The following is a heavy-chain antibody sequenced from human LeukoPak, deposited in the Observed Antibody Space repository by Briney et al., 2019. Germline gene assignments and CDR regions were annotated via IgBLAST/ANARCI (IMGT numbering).Heavy chain of an antibody. J-gene: IGHJ6*03. D-gene: IGHD6-19*01. Sequence: PGGSLRLSCAASGFTFSNYAMHWVRQAPGKGLEWVTVISSDGNDKYYADSVKGRFTISRDNSKNTLYLQMNSLRAEDTAVYYCAKALKVVAGSGPVDYYYYMDVWGKGTTVTISS. CDR1: GFTFSNYA. CDR2: ISSDGNDK. V-gene: IGHV3-30*04. CDR3: AKALKVVAGSGPVDYYYYMDV.